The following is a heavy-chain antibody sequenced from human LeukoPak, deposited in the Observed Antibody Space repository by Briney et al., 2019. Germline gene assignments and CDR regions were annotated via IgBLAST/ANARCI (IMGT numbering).Heavy chain of an antibody. V-gene: IGHV3-30*02. CDR1: GFTFSSYG. CDR3: AKGHYDFWSGSSQGDAFDI. J-gene: IGHJ3*02. D-gene: IGHD3-3*01. CDR2: IRYDGSNK. Sequence: GGSLRLSCAASGFTFSSYGTHWVRQAPGKGLEWVAFIRYDGSNKYYADSVKGRFTISRDNSKNTLYLQMNSLRAEDTAVYYCAKGHYDFWSGSSQGDAFDIWGQGTMVTVSS.